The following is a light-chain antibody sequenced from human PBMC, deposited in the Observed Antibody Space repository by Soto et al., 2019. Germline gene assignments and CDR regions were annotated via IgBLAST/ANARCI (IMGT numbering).Light chain of an antibody. CDR3: SSYTGGNPSYV. V-gene: IGLV2-8*01. CDR2: EVT. J-gene: IGLJ1*01. CDR1: IRDVGGYDY. Sequence: QSVLAQPPSASGSPGQSCTISCTGTIRDVGGYDYVSWYQQHPGKAPKLMIYEVTIRPSGVSDRFSGSKSGNTASLTVSGLQAEDEADYYCSSYTGGNPSYVFGTGTKVTVL.